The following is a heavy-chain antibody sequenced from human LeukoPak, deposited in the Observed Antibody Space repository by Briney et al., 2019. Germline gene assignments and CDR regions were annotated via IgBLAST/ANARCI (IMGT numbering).Heavy chain of an antibody. CDR1: GDSISNGGYY. J-gene: IGHJ4*02. Sequence: SQTLSLTCTVSGDSISNGGYYWSWLRLHPGKGLERVGYIYDSGTTYFSPALQSRVSISVDTSDNKFSLKLKSLTAADTAVYYCARGGDRRGFDYWGQGTLVTVSS. CDR3: ARGGDRRGFDY. V-gene: IGHV4-31*03. CDR2: IYDSGTT. D-gene: IGHD1-14*01.